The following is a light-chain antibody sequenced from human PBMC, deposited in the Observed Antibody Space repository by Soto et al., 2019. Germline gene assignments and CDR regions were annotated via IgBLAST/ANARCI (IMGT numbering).Light chain of an antibody. Sequence: EIVMTQSPATVSVSPGERVTLSCRASQSVSSNLAWYQQKPGQAPMLLISGASTRATGVPARFSGSGPGTEFTLTISSLQAEDFAIYYCQQYNTWPPTFGQGTKVEI. V-gene: IGKV3-15*01. CDR3: QQYNTWPPT. CDR2: GAS. J-gene: IGKJ1*01. CDR1: QSVSSN.